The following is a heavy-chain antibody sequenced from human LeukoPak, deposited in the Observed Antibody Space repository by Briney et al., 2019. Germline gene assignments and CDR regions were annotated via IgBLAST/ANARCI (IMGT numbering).Heavy chain of an antibody. D-gene: IGHD3-16*01. V-gene: IGHV3-74*01. Sequence: GGSLRLSCAASGFIFSNYWMHWVRQAPGKGLVWVSRINSEGSNTRYADSVKGRFTTSRDNAKNTLYLQSSRRRGEDTAVFFCARGGGDHAFDIWGQGTMVTVSS. CDR2: INSEGSNT. CDR1: GFIFSNYW. J-gene: IGHJ3*02. CDR3: ARGGGDHAFDI.